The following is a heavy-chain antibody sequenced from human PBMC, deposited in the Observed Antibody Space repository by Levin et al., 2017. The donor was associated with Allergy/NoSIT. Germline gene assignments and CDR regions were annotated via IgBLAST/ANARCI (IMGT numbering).Heavy chain of an antibody. CDR2: INPSGGST. D-gene: IGHD2-15*01. V-gene: IGHV1-46*01. CDR1: GYTFTSYY. Sequence: ASVKVSCKASGYTFTSYYMHWVRQAPGQGLEWMGIINPSGGSTSYAQKFQGRVTMTRDTSTSTVYMELSSLRSEDTAVYYCAREGYCSGGSCYPLGEGAPNWFDPWGQGTLVTVSS. CDR3: AREGYCSGGSCYPLGEGAPNWFDP. J-gene: IGHJ5*02.